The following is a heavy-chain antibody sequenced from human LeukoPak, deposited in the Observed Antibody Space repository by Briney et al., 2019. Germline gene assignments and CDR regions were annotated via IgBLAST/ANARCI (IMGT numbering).Heavy chain of an antibody. D-gene: IGHD3-3*01. CDR1: GGSVSSDSYH. J-gene: IGHJ5*01. V-gene: IGHV4-61*02. CDR3: ARGVIIINWFDS. CDR2: VYLRGTT. Sequence: TSQTLSLTCTVSGGSVSSDSYHWNWIRQPAGKLLEWIGRVYLRGTTNYTPSLKSRVSISVDTSKNQFSLNLNSVTAADTAVYYCARGVIIINWFDSWGQGTRVTVSS.